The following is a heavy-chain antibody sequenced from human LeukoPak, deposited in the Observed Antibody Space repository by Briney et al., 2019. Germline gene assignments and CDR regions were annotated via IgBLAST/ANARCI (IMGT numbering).Heavy chain of an antibody. CDR3: AKDMGYYYGSGSYPPENGY. V-gene: IGHV3-30*18. CDR1: GFTFSRYG. J-gene: IGHJ4*02. Sequence: GRSLRLSCAASGFTFSRYGMHWVRQAPGKGLEWVAVVSFEGSNKYYADSVKGRFTISRDNSKNTLSLQMNSLRAEDTAVYYCAKDMGYYYGSGSYPPENGYWGQGTLVTVSS. D-gene: IGHD3-10*01. CDR2: VSFEGSNK.